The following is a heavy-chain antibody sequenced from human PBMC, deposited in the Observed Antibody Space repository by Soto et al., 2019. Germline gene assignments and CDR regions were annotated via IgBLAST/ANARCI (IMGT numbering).Heavy chain of an antibody. J-gene: IGHJ4*02. V-gene: IGHV3-30*18. CDR2: ISYGGSNK. CDR3: AKENY. Sequence: PGGSLRLSCASSGFTFISYGMHWVRQAPGKGLEWVAVISYGGSNKYYADSVKGRFTISRDNSKNTLYLQMNSLRAEDTAVYYCAKENYWGQGTLVTVSS. CDR1: GFTFISYG.